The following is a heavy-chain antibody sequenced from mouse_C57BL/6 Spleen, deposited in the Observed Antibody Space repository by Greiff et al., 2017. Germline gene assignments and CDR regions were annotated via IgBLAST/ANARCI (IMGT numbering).Heavy chain of an antibody. V-gene: IGHV3-6*01. D-gene: IGHD1-1*01. CDR1: GYSITSGYY. CDR2: ISYDGSN. Sequence: EVQLQQSGPGLVKPSQSLSLTCSVTGYSITSGYYWNWIRQFPGNKLEWMGYISYDGSNNYNPSLKNRISITRDTSKNQFFLKLNSVTTEDTSTYYCASGFTTGVAPGYWGQGTTLTVCS. CDR3: ASGFTTGVAPGY. J-gene: IGHJ2*01.